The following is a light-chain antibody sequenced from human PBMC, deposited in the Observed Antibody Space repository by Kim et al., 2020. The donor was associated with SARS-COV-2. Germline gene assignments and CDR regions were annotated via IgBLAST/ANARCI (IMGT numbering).Light chain of an antibody. CDR1: SGDVGYYNS. CDR3: SSHTTSSTYV. CDR2: DVS. V-gene: IGLV2-14*04. Sequence: GESIPIACTGTSGDVGYYNSVSWYRQHPGKAPNLIMYDVSERASGVSNRFSGSQSGNTAALTISGLRAEDEADYYCSSHTTSSTYVFGSGTKVTVL. J-gene: IGLJ1*01.